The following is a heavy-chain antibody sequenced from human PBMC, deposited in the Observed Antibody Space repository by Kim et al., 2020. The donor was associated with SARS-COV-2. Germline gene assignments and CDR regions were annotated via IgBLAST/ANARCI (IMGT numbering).Heavy chain of an antibody. CDR3: TKDIGYYYMDV. CDR1: GFTFGDYA. CDR2: ITWNSGRI. V-gene: IGHV3-9*01. Sequence: GGSLRRSCAASGFTFGDYAMHWVRRPPGKGLEWVSGITWNSGRIAYADSVKGRFTISRDNAKNSVYLQMNSLRAEDTALYYCTKDIGYYYMDVWGKGTTV. J-gene: IGHJ6*03.